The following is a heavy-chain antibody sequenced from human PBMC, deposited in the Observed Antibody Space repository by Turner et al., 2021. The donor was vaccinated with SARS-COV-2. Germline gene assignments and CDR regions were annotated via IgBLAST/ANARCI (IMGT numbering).Heavy chain of an antibody. Sequence: QVQLMEPGGGVVQPGRSLRLSCSASGFTFSSYGMHWDRQAPGKGLEWVAVISYDGSDKYYADSVKGRFTISRDKSKNTLYLQMNSLRAEDTAVYYCAKGPWYYYDSSGLPYYFDYWGQGTLVTVSS. J-gene: IGHJ4*02. D-gene: IGHD3-22*01. CDR1: GFTFSSYG. CDR3: AKGPWYYYDSSGLPYYFDY. CDR2: ISYDGSDK. V-gene: IGHV3-30*18.